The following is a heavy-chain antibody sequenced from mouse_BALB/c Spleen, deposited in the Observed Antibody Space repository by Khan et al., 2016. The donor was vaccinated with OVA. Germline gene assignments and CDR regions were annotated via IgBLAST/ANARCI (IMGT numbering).Heavy chain of an antibody. Sequence: VQLKQSGPELVKPGTSVKMSCKASGYIFTNYLIHWVKQKPGQGLEWIGYINPYNGATKPNERFKGKATLTSDKSSITAYMEVTSLTSEDSAVYSCARGNWQSYYFDYWGQGTTLTVSS. D-gene: IGHD4-1*01. CDR1: GYIFTNYL. V-gene: IGHV1S136*01. J-gene: IGHJ2*01. CDR2: INPYNGAT. CDR3: ARGNWQSYYFDY.